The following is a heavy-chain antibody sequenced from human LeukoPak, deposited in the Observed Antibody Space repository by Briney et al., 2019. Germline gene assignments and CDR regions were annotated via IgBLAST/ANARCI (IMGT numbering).Heavy chain of an antibody. CDR3: AQKTLAGDLNY. Sequence: SGPTLVNPTQTLTLTCTFSGFSLNTTGVGVGWIRQPPGKALGWLALIYWDDDKRYSPSLQTRLTITKDTSKNQVVPTMTNMDPVDTATYYCAQKTLAGDLNYWGQGTLVTVSS. CDR2: IYWDDDK. J-gene: IGHJ4*02. CDR1: GFSLNTTGVG. V-gene: IGHV2-5*02. D-gene: IGHD6-19*01.